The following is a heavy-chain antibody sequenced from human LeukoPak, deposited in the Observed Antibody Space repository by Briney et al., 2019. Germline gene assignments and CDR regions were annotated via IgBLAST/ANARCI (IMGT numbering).Heavy chain of an antibody. CDR1: GFTFSTYE. Sequence: PGGSLRLSCEASGFTFSTYEMNWVRQAPGKGLEWVSYISSSGSTIYYADSVKGRFTISRDNAKNSLYLQMNSLRAEDTAVYYCARDFLGPSDYWGQGTLVTVSS. J-gene: IGHJ4*02. CDR2: ISSSGSTI. CDR3: ARDFLGPSDY. V-gene: IGHV3-48*03.